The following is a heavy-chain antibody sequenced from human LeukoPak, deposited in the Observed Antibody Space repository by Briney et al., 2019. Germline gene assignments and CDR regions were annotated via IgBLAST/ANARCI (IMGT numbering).Heavy chain of an antibody. CDR2: IDDGGNT. D-gene: IGHD4-17*01. J-gene: IGHJ4*02. CDR3: ARSMTTVTPFDY. V-gene: IGHV4-34*01. CDR1: GGSFSDYF. Sequence: SETLSLMCSVYGGSFSDYFWSWIRQPPGKGLEWIGEIDDGGNTNYNPSLMSRVIVSMEKSKKQFSLVMRSVTAADTAVYYCARSMTTVTPFDYWGQGTLVTVSS.